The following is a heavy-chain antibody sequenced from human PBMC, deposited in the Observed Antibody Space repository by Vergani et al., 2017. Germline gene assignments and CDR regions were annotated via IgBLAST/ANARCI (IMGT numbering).Heavy chain of an antibody. V-gene: IGHV4-59*08. CDR3: ARHGVIAARGYYYYMDV. CDR1: GGSISSYY. D-gene: IGHD6-13*01. CDR2: IYYSGST. Sequence: QVQLQESGPGLVKPSETLSLTCTVSGGSISSYYWSWIRQPPGKGLEWIGYIYYSGSTNYNPSLKSRVTISVDTSKNQFSLKLSSVTAADTAVYYCARHGVIAARGYYYYMDVWGKGTTVTVSS. J-gene: IGHJ6*03.